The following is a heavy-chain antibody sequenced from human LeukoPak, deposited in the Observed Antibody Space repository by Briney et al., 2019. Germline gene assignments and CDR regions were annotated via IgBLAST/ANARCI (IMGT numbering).Heavy chain of an antibody. D-gene: IGHD2-2*01. CDR3: AREGLLVVVPAAMDY. CDR1: GFTFSSYN. CDR2: ISSSSSYI. Sequence: GGSLRLSCAASGFTFSSYNMNWVRQAPGKGLEWVSSISSSSSYIYYADSVKGRFTISRDNAKNSLFLQMNSLRAEDTAVYYCAREGLLVVVPAAMDYWGQGTLVTVSS. J-gene: IGHJ4*02. V-gene: IGHV3-21*01.